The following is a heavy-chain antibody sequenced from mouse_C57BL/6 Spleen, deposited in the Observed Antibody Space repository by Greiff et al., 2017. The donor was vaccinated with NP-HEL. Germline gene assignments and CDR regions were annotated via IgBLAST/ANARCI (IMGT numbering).Heavy chain of an antibody. D-gene: IGHD2-2*01. CDR1: GFTFTSYW. CDR2: IHPSDSDT. CDR3: AIWLRREVDFDY. V-gene: IGHV1-74*01. J-gene: IGHJ2*01. Sequence: QVQLKQPGAELVKPGASVKVSCKASGFTFTSYWMHWVKQTPGQGLEWIGRIHPSDSDTNYNQKFKGKATLTVDKSSSTAYMQLSSLTSEDSAVYYCAIWLRREVDFDYWGQGTTLTVSS.